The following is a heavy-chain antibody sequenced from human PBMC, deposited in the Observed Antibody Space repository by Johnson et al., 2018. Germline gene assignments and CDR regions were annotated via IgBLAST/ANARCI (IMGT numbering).Heavy chain of an antibody. CDR3: ARYGARYSGSWFGVETAKLDV. CDR1: GFTFSSYW. CDR2: IKQDGSEK. J-gene: IGHJ6*02. V-gene: IGHV3-7*03. Sequence: VQLVESGGGLVQPGGSLRLSCAASGFTFSSYWMSWVRQAPGKGMEWVANIKQDGSEKYYVDSVKGRLTNSKDKAKNSLDLQMNSLRAEDTAGYYGARYGARYSGSWFGVETAKLDVWGQGTTVTVSS. D-gene: IGHD6-13*01.